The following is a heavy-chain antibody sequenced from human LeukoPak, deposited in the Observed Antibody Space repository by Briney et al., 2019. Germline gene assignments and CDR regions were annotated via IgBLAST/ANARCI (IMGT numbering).Heavy chain of an antibody. V-gene: IGHV3-30*18. J-gene: IGHJ4*02. CDR1: EFTFRSYG. CDR3: AKDYQTGSDY. D-gene: IGHD1-1*01. Sequence: GSLRLSCAASEFTFRSYGMHWVRQAPGKGLEWVAVISYDGSNKYYADSVKGRFTISRDNSKNTLYLQMNSLRAEDTAVYYCAKDYQTGSDYWGQGTLVTVSS. CDR2: ISYDGSNK.